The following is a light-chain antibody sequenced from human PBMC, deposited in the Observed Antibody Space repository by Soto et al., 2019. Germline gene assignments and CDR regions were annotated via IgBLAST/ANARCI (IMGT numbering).Light chain of an antibody. V-gene: IGLV2-14*01. J-gene: IGLJ1*01. Sequence: QSALTQPASVSGSPGQSITISCTGTSTDVGRYNYVSWYQQHPGKAPKLMVYDVSNRPSWVSNRFSGSKSGITASLTISGLQAEDEADYYSTSYTSDSTYVFGTGTKLTVL. CDR3: TSYTSDSTYV. CDR1: STDVGRYNY. CDR2: DVS.